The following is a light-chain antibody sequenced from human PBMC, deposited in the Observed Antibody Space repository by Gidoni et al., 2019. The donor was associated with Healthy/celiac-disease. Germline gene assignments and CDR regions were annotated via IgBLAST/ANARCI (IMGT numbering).Light chain of an antibody. J-gene: IGKJ1*01. Sequence: DIRMTQSPSSLSASVGDRVSITCRASQSISSFLNWYQQKPGKDPNLLIYAASTLQSGVPSRFSGSGSGTDFTLTISSLQPEDFASYYCQQSYSSPRTFGQGTKVEIK. V-gene: IGKV1-39*01. CDR2: AAS. CDR3: QQSYSSPRT. CDR1: QSISSF.